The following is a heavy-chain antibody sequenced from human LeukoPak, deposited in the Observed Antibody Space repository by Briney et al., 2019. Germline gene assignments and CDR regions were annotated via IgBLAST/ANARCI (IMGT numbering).Heavy chain of an antibody. D-gene: IGHD2-15*01. CDR1: GYTFTSYY. CDR2: INPSGGST. Sequence: ASVKVPCKASGYTFTSYYMHWVRQAPGQGLEWMGIINPSGGSTSYAQKFQGRVTMTRDTSTSTVYMELSSLRSEDTAVYYCARDIKSCSGGSCYSFDYWGQGTLVTVSS. CDR3: ARDIKSCSGGSCYSFDY. J-gene: IGHJ4*02. V-gene: IGHV1-46*01.